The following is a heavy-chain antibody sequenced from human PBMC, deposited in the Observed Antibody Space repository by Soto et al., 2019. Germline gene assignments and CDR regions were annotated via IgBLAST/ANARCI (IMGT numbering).Heavy chain of an antibody. CDR3: ARTITGYFWAGAY. V-gene: IGHV3-23*01. J-gene: IGHJ4*02. Sequence: GSLRLSCAASGLTFNMYAMSWVRQAPGKGLEWVSGIGGSGTNTYYADFVKGRFTISRDNSKNTLYLQMDSLRAEDTAIYYCARTITGYFWAGAYWGQGTLVTVSS. CDR2: IGGSGTNT. D-gene: IGHD1-1*01. CDR1: GLTFNMYA.